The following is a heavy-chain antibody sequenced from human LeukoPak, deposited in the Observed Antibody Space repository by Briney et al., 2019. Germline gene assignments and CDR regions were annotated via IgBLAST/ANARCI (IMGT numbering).Heavy chain of an antibody. V-gene: IGHV1-46*01. CDR2: INPSGGST. Sequence: GASVKVSCKASGYTFTSYYMHWVRQAPGQGLEWMGIINPSGGSTSYAQKFQGRVTMTRDTSTSTVYMELSSLRSEDTAVYYCARVYGVAGHRDTFYGMDVWAKGPRSPSPQ. J-gene: IGHJ6*04. CDR3: ARVYGVAGHRDTFYGMDV. CDR1: GYTFTSYY. D-gene: IGHD6-19*01.